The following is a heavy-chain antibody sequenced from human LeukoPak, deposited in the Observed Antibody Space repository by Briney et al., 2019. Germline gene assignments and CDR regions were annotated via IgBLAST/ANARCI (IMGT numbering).Heavy chain of an antibody. V-gene: IGHV3-21*01. CDR2: ISSSSSYI. Sequence: PGGSLRLSCAASGFTFSSYSMNWVRQAPGKGLEWVSSISSSSSYIYYADSVKGRFTISRDNAKSSLYLQMNSLRAEDTAVYYCAREPAGIAARFDYWGQGTLVTVSS. CDR3: AREPAGIAARFDY. D-gene: IGHD6-13*01. CDR1: GFTFSSYS. J-gene: IGHJ4*02.